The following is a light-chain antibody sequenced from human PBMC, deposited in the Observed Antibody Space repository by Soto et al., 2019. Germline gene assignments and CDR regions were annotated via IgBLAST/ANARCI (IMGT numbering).Light chain of an antibody. Sequence: QSALTQPASVSGSPGQSITISCTGTSSDIGSYNYVSWYQQYPGKAPKLIIYAVSNRPSGVSNRFSGSKSGNTASLTISGLQPEDEADYYCNSYTTITTYVFGTGTKLTVL. V-gene: IGLV2-14*01. J-gene: IGLJ1*01. CDR1: SSDIGSYNY. CDR2: AVS. CDR3: NSYTTITTYV.